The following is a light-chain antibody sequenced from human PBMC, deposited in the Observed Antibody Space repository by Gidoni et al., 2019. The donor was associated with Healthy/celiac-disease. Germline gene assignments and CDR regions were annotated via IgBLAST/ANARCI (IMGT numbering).Light chain of an antibody. CDR2: DVS. CDR1: SSDVGGYNY. CDR3: SSYTSSSTRV. V-gene: IGLV2-14*01. J-gene: IGLJ3*02. Sequence: QSALTQPASVSGSPGQSITISCTGTSSDVGGYNYVSWYQQHPSKAPKLMIYDVSNRPSGVSNRFSGSKSGNTASLTISGLQAEDVADYYCSSYTSSSTRVFGGGTKLTVL.